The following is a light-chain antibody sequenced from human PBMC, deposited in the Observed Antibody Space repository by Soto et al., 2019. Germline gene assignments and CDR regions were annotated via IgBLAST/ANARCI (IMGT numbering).Light chain of an antibody. V-gene: IGLV1-44*01. Sequence: QSVLTQPPSASGTPGQRVTISCSGSSSNIGSNAVNWYQQFPGTAPKLLIYTDNQRPSGVPDRFSGSKSGTSASLAISGLQSEDEADYFCAAWDGSLNADVFVTGTKVTVL. J-gene: IGLJ1*01. CDR1: SSNIGSNA. CDR3: AAWDGSLNADV. CDR2: TDN.